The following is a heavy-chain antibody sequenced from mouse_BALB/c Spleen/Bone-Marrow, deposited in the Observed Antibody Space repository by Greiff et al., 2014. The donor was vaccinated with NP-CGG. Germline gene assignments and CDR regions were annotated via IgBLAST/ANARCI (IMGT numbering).Heavy chain of an antibody. CDR3: AKACGAYGCEGGYYFDY. Sequence: QVQLQQSGAELVKPGASVKMSCKASGFTFTGSYMHWVKQRPGQGLEWIGNIYCSNGDTNYNQKFKGKATFTVDTSSSTAYMQYNTLTSDNTTVNYCAKACGAYGCEGGYYFDYWGQGTTLTVSS. V-gene: IGHV1-69*02. D-gene: IGHD2-2*01. CDR2: IYCSNGDT. J-gene: IGHJ2*01. CDR1: GFTFTGSY.